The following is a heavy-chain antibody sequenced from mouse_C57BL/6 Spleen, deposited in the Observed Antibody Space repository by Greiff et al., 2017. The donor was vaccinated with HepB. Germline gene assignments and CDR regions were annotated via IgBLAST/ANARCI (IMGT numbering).Heavy chain of an antibody. V-gene: IGHV1-64*01. CDR1: GYTFTSYW. D-gene: IGHD2-5*01. J-gene: IGHJ4*01. Sequence: LQQPGAELVKPGASVKLSCKASGYTFTSYWMHWVKQRPGQGLEWIGMIHPNSGSTNYNEKFKSKATLTVDKSSSTAYMQLSSLTSEDSAVYYCASPLYYSKGAMDYWGQGTSVTVSS. CDR2: IHPNSGST. CDR3: ASPLYYSKGAMDY.